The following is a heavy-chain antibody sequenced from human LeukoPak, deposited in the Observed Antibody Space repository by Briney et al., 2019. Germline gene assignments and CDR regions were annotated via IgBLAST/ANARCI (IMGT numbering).Heavy chain of an antibody. D-gene: IGHD5-18*01. CDR1: GYTFTSYG. CDR3: ARAEPYPYSYGPYYFDY. CDR2: ISAYNGNT. Sequence: ASVKVSCKASGYTFTSYGISWVRQAPGQGLEWMGWISAYNGNTNYAQKLQGRVTMTTDTSTSTAYMELRSLRSDHTAVYYCARAEPYPYSYGPYYFDYWGQGTLVTVSS. V-gene: IGHV1-18*01. J-gene: IGHJ4*02.